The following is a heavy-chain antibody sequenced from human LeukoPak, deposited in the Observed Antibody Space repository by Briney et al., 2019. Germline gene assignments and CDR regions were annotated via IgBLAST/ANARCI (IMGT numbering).Heavy chain of an antibody. CDR3: PKDRKYCSSTSCYPSDWFDP. V-gene: IGHV3-23*01. CDR2: ISGSGGST. D-gene: IGHD2-2*01. CDR1: GFTFSSYA. J-gene: IGHJ5*01. Sequence: PGGSLRLSCEASGFTFSSYAMSWVRQAPGKGLEWVSAISGSGGSTYYADSVKGRFTISRDNSKNTLYLQMNSLRAEDRAVYYCPKDRKYCSSTSCYPSDWFDPWGQGTLVTVSS.